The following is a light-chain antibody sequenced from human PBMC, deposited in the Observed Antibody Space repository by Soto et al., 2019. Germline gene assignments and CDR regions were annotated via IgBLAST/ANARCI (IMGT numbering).Light chain of an antibody. CDR3: QQLNRYPFT. V-gene: IGKV1-9*01. Sequence: DIQLTQSPSFLSASVGDRVTITCRACQGISSYLGWYQQKPGKAPKLLIYAASTLQSGVPSRFSGSGSGTEFTLTISSLQPEDFATYYCQQLNRYPFTFGPGTKVDIK. CDR1: QGISSY. J-gene: IGKJ3*01. CDR2: AAS.